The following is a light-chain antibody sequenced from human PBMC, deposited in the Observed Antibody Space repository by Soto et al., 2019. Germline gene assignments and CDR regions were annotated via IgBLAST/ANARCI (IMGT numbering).Light chain of an antibody. CDR1: QSVSSAY. Sequence: EIVLTQSPGTLSLSPGERATLSCRASQSVSSAYLAWYQHKPGQPPKLLIYGASSRVTGIPDRFSGSGSGTDFTLTISRLEPEDFAVYYCQQYGSSSTWTFGQGTKVEIK. CDR3: QQYGSSSTWT. V-gene: IGKV3-20*01. CDR2: GAS. J-gene: IGKJ1*01.